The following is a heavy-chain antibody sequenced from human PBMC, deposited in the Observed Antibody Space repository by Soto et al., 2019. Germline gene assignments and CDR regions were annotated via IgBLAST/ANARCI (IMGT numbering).Heavy chain of an antibody. CDR1: GGSFSGYY. Sequence: PSETLSLTCAVYGGSFSGYYWSWIRQPPGKGLEWIGEINHSGSTNYNPSLKSRVTISVDTSKNQFSLKLSSVTAADTAVYYCANLGMSPTVADYWGQGTLVTVSS. CDR2: INHSGST. V-gene: IGHV4-34*01. J-gene: IGHJ4*02. D-gene: IGHD4-17*01. CDR3: ANLGMSPTVADY.